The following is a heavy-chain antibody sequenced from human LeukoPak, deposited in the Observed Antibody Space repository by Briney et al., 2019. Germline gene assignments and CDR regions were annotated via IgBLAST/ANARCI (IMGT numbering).Heavy chain of an antibody. CDR1: GFTFSSYI. V-gene: IGHV3-21*01. CDR2: ISSSSSYI. J-gene: IGHJ3*02. CDR3: ARAVYFNDAFDI. D-gene: IGHD3-10*01. Sequence: GGSLRLSCAASGFTFSSYIMNWFRQAPGKGLEWVSSISSSSSYIYYADSVKGRFTISRDNAKNSLYLQMNSLRAEDTAVYYCARAVYFNDAFDIWGQGTMVTVSS.